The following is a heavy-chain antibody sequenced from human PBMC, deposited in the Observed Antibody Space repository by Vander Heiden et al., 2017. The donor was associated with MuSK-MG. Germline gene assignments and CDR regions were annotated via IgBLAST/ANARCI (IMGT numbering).Heavy chain of an antibody. V-gene: IGHV1-69*04. D-gene: IGHD3-16*01. Sequence: QVQLVQSGAEVKKPGSSVKVSCKASGGTFSSYAISWERQAPGQGLEWMGRIIPILGIANYAQKFQGRVTITADKSTSTAYMELSSLRSEDTAVYYCARDRIPGGDAFDIWGQGTMVTVSS. CDR1: GGTFSSYA. CDR3: ARDRIPGGDAFDI. CDR2: IIPILGIA. J-gene: IGHJ3*02.